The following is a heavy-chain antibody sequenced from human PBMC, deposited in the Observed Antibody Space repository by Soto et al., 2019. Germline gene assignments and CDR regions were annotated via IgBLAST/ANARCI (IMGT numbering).Heavy chain of an antibody. D-gene: IGHD3-3*01. CDR2: ISSSSSYI. V-gene: IGHV3-21*01. Sequence: LRLSCAGSGFTFSSYSMNWVRQAPGKGLEWVSSISSSSSYIYYADSVKGRFTISRDNAKNSLYLQMNSLRAEDTAVYYCARDFAAPAFDIWGQGTMVPVSS. J-gene: IGHJ3*02. CDR3: ARDFAAPAFDI. CDR1: GFTFSSYS.